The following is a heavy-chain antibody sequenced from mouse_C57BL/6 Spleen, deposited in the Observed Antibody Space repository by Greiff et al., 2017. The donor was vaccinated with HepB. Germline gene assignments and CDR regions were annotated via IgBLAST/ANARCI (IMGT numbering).Heavy chain of an antibody. CDR2: IDPSDRYT. CDR3: ARRRSRNYWYCDV. CDR1: GYTFTSYW. Sequence: VQLQQSGAELVMPGASVKLSCKASGYTFTSYWMHWVKQRPGQGLEWIGEIDPSDRYTNYNQKFKGKSTLTVDKSSSTAYMQLSSLTSEYSAVYYCARRRSRNYWYCDVWGTGTTVTVSS. J-gene: IGHJ1*03. V-gene: IGHV1-69*01. D-gene: IGHD6-2*01.